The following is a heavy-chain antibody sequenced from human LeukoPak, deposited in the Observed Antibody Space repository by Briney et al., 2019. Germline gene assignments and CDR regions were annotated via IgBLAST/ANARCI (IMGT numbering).Heavy chain of an antibody. CDR3: ARAPELDYYGSGSQFDY. Sequence: SETLSLTCTVSGGSISSYYWSWIRQPPGKGLEWIGYIYYSGNTNYNPSLKSRVTISVDTSKNQFSLKLSSVTAADTAVYYCARAPELDYYGSGSQFDYWGQGTLVTVSS. V-gene: IGHV4-59*01. CDR2: IYYSGNT. CDR1: GGSISSYY. J-gene: IGHJ4*02. D-gene: IGHD3-10*01.